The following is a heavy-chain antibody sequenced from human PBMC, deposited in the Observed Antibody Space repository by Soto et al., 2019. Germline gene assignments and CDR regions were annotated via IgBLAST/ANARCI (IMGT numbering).Heavy chain of an antibody. V-gene: IGHV4-34*01. CDR2: INHSGST. CDR3: AGSNWNPSAVLFDY. Sequence: QVQLQQWGAGLLKPSETLSLTCAVYGGSFSGYYWSWIRQPPGKGLEWIGEINHSGSTNYNPSLKSRVTISVYTSKNQSSLKLSSVTAADTAVYYCAGSNWNPSAVLFDYWGQGTLVTVSS. CDR1: GGSFSGYY. D-gene: IGHD1-1*01. J-gene: IGHJ4*02.